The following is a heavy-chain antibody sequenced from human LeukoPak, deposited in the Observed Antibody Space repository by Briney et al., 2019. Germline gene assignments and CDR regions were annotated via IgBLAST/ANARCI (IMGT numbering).Heavy chain of an antibody. V-gene: IGHV3-23*01. CDR3: AKDLDTTVVIDAFDM. D-gene: IGHD4-23*01. CDR1: GFSFSNYA. Sequence: PGGSLRLSCAASGFSFSNYAMNWVRQAPGKRLEWGSSIRGNGGSTYYAASVKGRFIISRDNSKNTLSLQMNSLRAEDTAVYYCAKDLDTTVVIDAFDMWGQGTMVTVSS. J-gene: IGHJ3*02. CDR2: IRGNGGST.